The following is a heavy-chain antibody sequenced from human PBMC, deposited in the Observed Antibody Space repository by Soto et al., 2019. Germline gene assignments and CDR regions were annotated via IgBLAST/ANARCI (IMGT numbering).Heavy chain of an antibody. D-gene: IGHD1-26*01. CDR3: ARRPQPTRGIHWYFDL. Sequence: QVQLVESGGGVVQPGRSLGLSCAASGFTFNTYGMHWVRQAPGKGLEWVAAISYDGINKYYVDSVKGRFTISTDNSKNPRYLQMNMLRAEDTALYYCARRPQPTRGIHWYFDLWGRGILVTVSS. CDR2: ISYDGINK. V-gene: IGHV3-30*03. J-gene: IGHJ2*01. CDR1: GFTFNTYG.